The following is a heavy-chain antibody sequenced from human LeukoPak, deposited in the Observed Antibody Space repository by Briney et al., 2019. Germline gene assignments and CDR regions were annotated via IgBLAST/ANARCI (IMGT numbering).Heavy chain of an antibody. V-gene: IGHV3-21*01. CDR2: ISSSSSYI. Sequence: GGTLRLSCAASGFTFSSYSMNWVRQAPGKGLEWGSSISSSSSYIYYADAVQGRFTISRDNAKNSLYLQMNSLRAEDTAVYYCAREAYSSSWYDYWGQGTLVTVSS. D-gene: IGHD6-13*01. CDR3: AREAYSSSWYDY. J-gene: IGHJ4*02. CDR1: GFTFSSYS.